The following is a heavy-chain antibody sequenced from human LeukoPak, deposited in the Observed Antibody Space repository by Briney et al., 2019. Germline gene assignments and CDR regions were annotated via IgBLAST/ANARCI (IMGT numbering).Heavy chain of an antibody. J-gene: IGHJ4*02. CDR1: GGSISSGDSY. CDR3: ARAGQYHYNSAGYFPDY. Sequence: PSETLSLTCTVSGGSISSGDSYWSWIRQPPGKGLEWIGSIYYSGSTYFNPSLKSRVTISVDTSKNEFSLKLSSVTAADTAVYYCARAGQYHYNSAGYFPDYWGQGTLVSVSS. CDR2: IYYSGST. V-gene: IGHV4-30-4*01. D-gene: IGHD3-22*01.